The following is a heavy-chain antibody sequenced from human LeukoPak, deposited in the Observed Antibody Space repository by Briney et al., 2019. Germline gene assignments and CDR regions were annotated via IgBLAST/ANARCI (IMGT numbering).Heavy chain of an antibody. CDR3: ARAYDGDTAMVAPYDY. Sequence: ASVKVSCKASGGTFSSYAISWVRQAPGQGLEWMGGIIPIFGTASYAQKFQGRVTITADESTSTAYMELSSLRSEDTAVYYCARAYDGDTAMVAPYDYWGQGTLVTVSS. V-gene: IGHV1-69*13. CDR1: GGTFSSYA. J-gene: IGHJ4*02. CDR2: IIPIFGTA. D-gene: IGHD5-18*01.